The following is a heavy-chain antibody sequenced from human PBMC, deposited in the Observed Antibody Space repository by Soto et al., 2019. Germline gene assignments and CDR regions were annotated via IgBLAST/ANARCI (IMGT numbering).Heavy chain of an antibody. J-gene: IGHJ4*02. CDR1: GFTFSSYG. Sequence: QVQLVESGGGVVQPGRSLRLSCAASGFTFSSYGMHWVRQAPGKGLEWVAVISYDGSNKYYADSVKGRFTISRDNSKNTLYLQMNSLRAEDTAVYYCAKDSQMPYYYDSSGYLDYWGQGTLVTVSS. D-gene: IGHD3-22*01. CDR2: ISYDGSNK. CDR3: AKDSQMPYYYDSSGYLDY. V-gene: IGHV3-30*18.